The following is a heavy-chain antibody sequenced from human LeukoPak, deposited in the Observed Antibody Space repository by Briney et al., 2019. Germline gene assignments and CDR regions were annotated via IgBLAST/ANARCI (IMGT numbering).Heavy chain of an antibody. CDR1: GYSFTSYD. Sequence: ASVKVSCKASGYSFTSYDINWVRQATGQGLEWMGWMNPNSGNTGYAQKFQGRVTITRNTSISTAYMELSSLRSEDTAVYYCARGKTWFGELWDYWGQGTLVTVSS. J-gene: IGHJ4*02. D-gene: IGHD3-10*01. V-gene: IGHV1-8*03. CDR2: MNPNSGNT. CDR3: ARGKTWFGELWDY.